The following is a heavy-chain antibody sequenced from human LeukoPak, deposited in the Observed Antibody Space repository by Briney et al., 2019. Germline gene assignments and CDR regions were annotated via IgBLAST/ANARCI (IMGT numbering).Heavy chain of an antibody. V-gene: IGHV3-30*03. J-gene: IGHJ4*02. Sequence: GGSLRLSCAASGFTFSRYGMHWVRQAPGKGLEWVAVISYDGNNKYYADSVKGRFTISRDNSKNTLYLQMNGLRVEDTAVYYCARTSSLTPTPSFDYWGQGTLVTVSS. CDR1: GFTFSRYG. CDR2: ISYDGNNK. D-gene: IGHD2-15*01. CDR3: ARTSSLTPTPSFDY.